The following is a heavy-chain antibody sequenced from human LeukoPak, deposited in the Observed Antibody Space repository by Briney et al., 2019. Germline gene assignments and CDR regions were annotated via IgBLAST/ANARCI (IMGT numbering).Heavy chain of an antibody. CDR2: IRYVGSNK. CDR1: GFTFSSYG. V-gene: IGHV3-30*02. J-gene: IGHJ4*02. D-gene: IGHD3-10*01. Sequence: QPGGSLRLSCAASGFTFSSYGMHWVRQAPGKGLEWVAFIRYVGSNKYYADSVKGRFTISRDNSKNTLYLQMNSLRAEDTAVYYCAKVTYGSGTYGAFDSWGQGTLVTVSS. CDR3: AKVTYGSGTYGAFDS.